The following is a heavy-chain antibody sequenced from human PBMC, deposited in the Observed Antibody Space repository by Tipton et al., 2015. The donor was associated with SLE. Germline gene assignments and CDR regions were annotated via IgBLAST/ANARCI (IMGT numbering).Heavy chain of an antibody. CDR1: EFNFRDLW. J-gene: IGHJ4*02. V-gene: IGHV3-7*01. CDR2: IKPDGSEK. Sequence: QLVQSGGGLVQPGGSLRLSCAASEFNFRDLWMSWVRQAPGKGLQWLANIKPDGSEKNYVDSVKGRFTISRDNADNSLYLQMASLRAEDTAVYYCVPHSALNDYWGQGTLVIVSS. CDR3: VPHSALNDY. D-gene: IGHD1-26*01.